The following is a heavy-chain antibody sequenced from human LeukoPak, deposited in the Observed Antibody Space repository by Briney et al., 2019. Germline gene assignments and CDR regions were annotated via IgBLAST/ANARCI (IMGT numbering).Heavy chain of an antibody. CDR3: ARLRGVYSGYDSV. Sequence: PSETLSLTCAVYGGSFSGYYWSWIRQPPGKGLEWIGEINHSGSTNYNPSLKSRVTISVDTSKNQSSLKLSSVTAADTAVYYCARLRGVYSGYDSVWGKGTTVTVSS. V-gene: IGHV4-34*01. CDR1: GGSFSGYY. D-gene: IGHD5-12*01. J-gene: IGHJ6*04. CDR2: INHSGST.